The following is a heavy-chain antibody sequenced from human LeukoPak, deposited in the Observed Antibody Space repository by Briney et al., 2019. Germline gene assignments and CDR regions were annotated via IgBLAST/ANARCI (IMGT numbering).Heavy chain of an antibody. Sequence: ASVQVSCKASGYTFTGSYLHWVRPAPGQGLEWMGWINPNSGDTKYTQTFQGRVTMTRDTSINTAFMELSSLRSDDTALYYCARGGLPASFDYWGQGTLVTVSS. CDR1: GYTFTGSY. D-gene: IGHD2-21*02. V-gene: IGHV1-2*02. CDR3: ARGGLPASFDY. CDR2: INPNSGDT. J-gene: IGHJ4*02.